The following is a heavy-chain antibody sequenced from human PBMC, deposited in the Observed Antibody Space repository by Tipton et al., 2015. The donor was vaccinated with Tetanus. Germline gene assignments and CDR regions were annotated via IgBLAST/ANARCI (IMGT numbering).Heavy chain of an antibody. V-gene: IGHV3-33*01. CDR3: AREADCSGGSCFSGDFDT. D-gene: IGHD2-15*01. J-gene: IGHJ4*02. CDR1: GFIFSSYG. CDR2: SWYDGTDK. Sequence: AASGFIFSSYGIHWVRQAPGKGLEWVAVSWYDGTDKYYADSVKGRFTISRDNSKDTLYLQMNSLIAEDTALYYCAREADCSGGSCFSGDFDTWGQGTQVTVSS.